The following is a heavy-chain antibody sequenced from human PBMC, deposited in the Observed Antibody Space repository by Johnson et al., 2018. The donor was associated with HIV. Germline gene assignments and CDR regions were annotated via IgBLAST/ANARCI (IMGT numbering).Heavy chain of an antibody. Sequence: VQLVESGGGLVQPGGSLRLSCTASGFTFSNYWMTWVRQAPGKGLEWVASIKQDGSEKYYADSGKGRFTISRAKAKNSLYLQMNSLRTEETALYYCAKDISHDIVGTPDRAFDIWGQGTMVTVSS. CDR2: IKQDGSEK. CDR1: GFTFSNYW. J-gene: IGHJ3*02. V-gene: IGHV3-7*03. CDR3: AKDISHDIVGTPDRAFDI. D-gene: IGHD1-26*01.